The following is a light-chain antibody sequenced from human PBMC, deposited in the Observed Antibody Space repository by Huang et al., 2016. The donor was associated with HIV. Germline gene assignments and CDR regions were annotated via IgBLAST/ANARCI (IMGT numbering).Light chain of an antibody. CDR3: QQYYTRVGT. Sequence: DIQMTQSPSSLSASVGDRVAITCRATQDINNSLAWYQHKPGKAPRLLVYAASKLEGGVPSRFSGSGSGTDYTRTISLQPEVFATYYCQQYYTRVGTFGQGTKVEIK. V-gene: IGKV1-NL1*01. CDR1: QDINNS. CDR2: AAS. J-gene: IGKJ1*01.